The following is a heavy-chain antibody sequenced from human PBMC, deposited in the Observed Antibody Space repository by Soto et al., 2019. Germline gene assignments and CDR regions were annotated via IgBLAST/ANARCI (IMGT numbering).Heavy chain of an antibody. Sequence: ASVKVSCKASGGTFSSYTISWVRQAPGQGLEWMGRIIPILGIANYAQKFQGRVTITADKSTSTAYMELSSLRSEDTAVYYCARDLKGKKAAEPFDPWGQGTLVTVSS. CDR2: IIPILGIA. V-gene: IGHV1-69*04. CDR1: GGTFSSYT. D-gene: IGHD6-13*01. J-gene: IGHJ5*02. CDR3: ARDLKGKKAAEPFDP.